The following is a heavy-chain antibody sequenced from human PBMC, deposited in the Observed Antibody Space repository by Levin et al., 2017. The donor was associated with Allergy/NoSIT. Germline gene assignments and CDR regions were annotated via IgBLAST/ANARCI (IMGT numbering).Heavy chain of an antibody. CDR2: ISPSSGNA. CDR1: GYTLSNYD. D-gene: IGHD1-1*01. CDR3: VSSLEDDNYYAREV. Sequence: ASVKVSCKASGYTLSNYDINWVRQATGQGLEWVGWISPSSGNAAYAQKFQGRVTMTWNTSISTAFMGLSSLRSEDTAVYYCVSSLEDDNYYAREVWDHVTTVTV. V-gene: IGHV1-8*01. J-gene: IGHJ6*02.